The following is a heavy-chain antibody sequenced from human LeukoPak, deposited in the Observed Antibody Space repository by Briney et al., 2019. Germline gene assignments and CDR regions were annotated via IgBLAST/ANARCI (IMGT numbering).Heavy chain of an antibody. CDR2: ITPVFGTT. CDR3: ARLGASSAYYLDH. CDR1: GGTFITYA. Sequence: SVKVSCKASGGTFITYAISWVRQAPGQGLEWMGGITPVFGTTNYAQKFQGRVTITTDESTRTSYMELSGLRSEDTAVYYCARLGASSAYYLDHWGQGTLVTVSS. V-gene: IGHV1-69*05. D-gene: IGHD3-16*01. J-gene: IGHJ4*02.